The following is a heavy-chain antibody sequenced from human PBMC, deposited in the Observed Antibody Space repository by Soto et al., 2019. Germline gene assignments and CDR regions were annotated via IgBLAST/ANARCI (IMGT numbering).Heavy chain of an antibody. J-gene: IGHJ4*02. CDR2: ISYTGSIT. D-gene: IGHD1-1*01. V-gene: IGHV3-23*01. CDR3: AKDRVGTTWTYYFDY. CDR1: GFTFSNSA. Sequence: PVGSLRLSCAASGFTFSNSAMSWVRQAPGKGLEWVSGISYTGSITYYADSVKGRFTISRDNSNNTLYLQMNSLRAEDTAVYYCAKDRVGTTWTYYFDYWGQGALVTVSS.